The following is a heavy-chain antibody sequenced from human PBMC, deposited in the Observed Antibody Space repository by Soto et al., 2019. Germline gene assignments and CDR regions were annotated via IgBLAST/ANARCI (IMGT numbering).Heavy chain of an antibody. J-gene: IGHJ5*01. V-gene: IGHV1-8*02. CDR1: GYTFTSYG. D-gene: IGHD7-27*01. CDR3: TRGPPNWGFDS. CDR2: MSPNTANT. Sequence: GASVKVSCKASGYTFTSYGISWVRQATGQGLEWMGWMSPNTANTGYAQKFQGRVTMTRSTSISTAYMELSSLTSEDTAVYYCTRGPPNWGFDSWGQGTPVTVSS.